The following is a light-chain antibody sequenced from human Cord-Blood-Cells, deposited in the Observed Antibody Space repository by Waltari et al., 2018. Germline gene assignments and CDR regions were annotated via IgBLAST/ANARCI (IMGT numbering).Light chain of an antibody. CDR2: DVS. J-gene: IGLJ3*02. CDR3: SSYTSSSTL. CDR1: SSDVGVSNI. Sequence: QSALTQPASVSGSTGQSITTPCPGTSSDVGVSNIASWYQQHPGKAPKLMIYDVSKRPSGVSNRFSGSKSGNTASLTISGLQAEDEADYYCSSYTSSSTLFGGGTKLTVL. V-gene: IGLV2-14*01.